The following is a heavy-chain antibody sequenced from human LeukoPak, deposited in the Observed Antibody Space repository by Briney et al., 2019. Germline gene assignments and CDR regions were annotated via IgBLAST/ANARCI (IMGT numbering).Heavy chain of an antibody. J-gene: IGHJ3*02. V-gene: IGHV4-39*02. CDR3: ARLLSSDWYKGTFDI. CDR2: IYYSGST. CDR1: GGSISSSSYY. Sequence: PSETLSLTCTVSGGSISSSSYYWGWIRQPPGKGLEWIGSIYYSGSTYYNPSLKSRVTLSVDTSKNHFSLKLTSVTAADTAVYYCARLLSSDWYKGTFDIWGQGTMVTVSS. D-gene: IGHD6-19*01.